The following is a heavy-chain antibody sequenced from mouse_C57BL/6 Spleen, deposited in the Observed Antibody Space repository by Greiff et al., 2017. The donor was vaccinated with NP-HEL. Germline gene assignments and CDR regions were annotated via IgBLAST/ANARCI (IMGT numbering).Heavy chain of an antibody. CDR1: GYTFTSYW. CDR2: IDPSDSYT. Sequence: VQLQQPGAELVMPGASVKLSCKASGYTFTSYWMHWVKQRPGQGLEWIGEIDPSDSYTNYNQKFKGKSTLTVDKSSSTAYMQLSSLTSEDSAVYYCARSLITTVVATGFDVWGTGTTVTVSS. J-gene: IGHJ1*03. CDR3: ARSLITTVVATGFDV. D-gene: IGHD1-1*01. V-gene: IGHV1-69*01.